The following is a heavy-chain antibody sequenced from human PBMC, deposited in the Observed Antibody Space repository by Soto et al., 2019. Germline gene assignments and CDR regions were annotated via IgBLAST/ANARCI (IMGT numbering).Heavy chain of an antibody. CDR2: IYYCGST. CDR1: GGSISSYY. J-gene: IGHJ4*02. V-gene: IGHV4-59*01. CDR3: ARGYYYDSTRLGY. D-gene: IGHD3-22*01. Sequence: SETLSLTCTVSGGSISSYYWSWIRQPPGKGLEWIGYIYYCGSTNYNPSLKSRVTITVDTSKSQFSLKLSAVTTADTAVYYCARGYYYDSTRLGYWGQGTLVTAPQ.